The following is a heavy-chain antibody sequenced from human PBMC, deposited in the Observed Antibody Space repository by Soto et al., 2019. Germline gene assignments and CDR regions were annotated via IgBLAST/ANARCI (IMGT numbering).Heavy chain of an antibody. CDR3: ARGRYGDY. V-gene: IGHV1-18*01. J-gene: IGHJ4*02. CDR1: GYAFTTYG. Sequence: QVHLVQSGAEVKKPGASVKVSCKGSGYAFTTYGITWVRQAPGQGLEWMGWISAHNGNTNYAQKLQGRVTVTRDTSRSTAYMELRSVRSDGTAVYYCARGRYGDYWGQGDRVTVSS. CDR2: ISAHNGNT. D-gene: IGHD1-1*01.